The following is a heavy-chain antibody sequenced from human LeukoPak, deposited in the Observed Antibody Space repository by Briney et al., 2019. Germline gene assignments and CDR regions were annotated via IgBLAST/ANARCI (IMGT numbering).Heavy chain of an antibody. J-gene: IGHJ4*02. D-gene: IGHD3-22*01. CDR2: ISYDGSNK. CDR3: ARGYDSSGYSTLY. Sequence: GGSLRLSCAASGFTFSSYAMHWVRQAPGKGLEWVAVISYDGSNKYYADSVKGRFTISRDNSKNTLYLQMNSLRAEDTAVYDCARGYDSSGYSTLYWGQGTLVTVSS. CDR1: GFTFSSYA. V-gene: IGHV3-30-3*01.